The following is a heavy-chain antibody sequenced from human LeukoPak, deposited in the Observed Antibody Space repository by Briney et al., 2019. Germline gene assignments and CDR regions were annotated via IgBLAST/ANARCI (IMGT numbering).Heavy chain of an antibody. CDR3: AGSGGGHPYYFDF. CDR1: GLTFSRYW. D-gene: IGHD2-15*01. CDR2: IKEDGNEV. J-gene: IGHJ4*02. Sequence: GGSLRLSCAASGLTFSRYWMTWVRQAPGKGPEWVANIKEDGNEVYSAGSVKGRFTFSRDNARNSLYLQMNSLRAEDTAVYYCAGSGGGHPYYFDFWGQGTLVTVSS. V-gene: IGHV3-7*05.